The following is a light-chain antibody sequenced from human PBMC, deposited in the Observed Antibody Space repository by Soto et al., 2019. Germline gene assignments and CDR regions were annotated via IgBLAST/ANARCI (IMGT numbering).Light chain of an antibody. V-gene: IGLV2-8*01. CDR2: EVS. J-gene: IGLJ1*01. CDR3: SSYQGSKNLHH. Sequence: FAVTQPPSASGSPGQSVTISCTGTSSDIGVYNYVSWYQQHPGKAPKLMIYEVSKRPSGVPDRFSGSKSGNTASLTVSGLQAEDEADDYCSSYQGSKNLHHFGTGTRVTGL. CDR1: SSDIGVYNY.